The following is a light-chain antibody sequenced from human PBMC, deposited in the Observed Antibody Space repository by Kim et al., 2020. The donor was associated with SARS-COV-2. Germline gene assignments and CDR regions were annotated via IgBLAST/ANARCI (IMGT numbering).Light chain of an antibody. CDR3: QQYGSIPFT. CDR2: ITS. Sequence: SPVERTTPPCRASQSVISNYLAWYQQKPGQAPRLLIYITSTRASGIPDRFSGSGSGTDFTLTISKLEPEDFAVYYCQQYGSIPFTFGQGTRLDIK. J-gene: IGKJ5*01. CDR1: QSVISNY. V-gene: IGKV3-20*01.